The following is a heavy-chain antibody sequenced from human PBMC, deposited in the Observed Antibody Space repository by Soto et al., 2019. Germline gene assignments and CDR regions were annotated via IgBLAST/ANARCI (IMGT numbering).Heavy chain of an antibody. J-gene: IGHJ4*02. D-gene: IGHD1-20*01. V-gene: IGHV4-38-2*01. Sequence: SETLSLTCAVSGSSISSGYYWGWIRQPPGKGLEWIGSTYHSGSTYYNPSLKSRVTISLDTSKNQFSLKLSSVTAADTAVYYCARVLNSKLDYWGQGTLVTVSS. CDR1: GSSISSGYY. CDR3: ARVLNSKLDY. CDR2: TYHSGST.